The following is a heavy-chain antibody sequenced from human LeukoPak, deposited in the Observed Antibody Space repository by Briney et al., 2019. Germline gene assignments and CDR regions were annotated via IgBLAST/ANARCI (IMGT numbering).Heavy chain of an antibody. CDR3: ARDLPDSSGWYPDAFDI. CDR2: IYYSGST. Sequence: SETLSLTCAVYGGSFSGYYWSWIRQPPGKGLEWIGYIYYSGSTNYNPSLKSRVTISVDTSKNQFSLKLSSVTAADTAVYYCARDLPDSSGWYPDAFDIWGQGTMVTVSS. J-gene: IGHJ3*02. V-gene: IGHV4-59*01. CDR1: GGSFSGYY. D-gene: IGHD6-19*01.